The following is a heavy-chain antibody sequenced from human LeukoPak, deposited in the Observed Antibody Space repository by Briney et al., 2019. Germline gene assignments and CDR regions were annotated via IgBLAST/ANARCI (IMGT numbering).Heavy chain of an antibody. CDR2: IYYSGST. D-gene: IGHD6-25*01. CDR3: ARDFHSGYDPTYYFDY. V-gene: IGHV4-59*12. CDR1: GGSISSYY. Sequence: PSETLSPTCTVSGGSISSYYWSWIRQPPGKGLEWIGYIYYSGSTNYNPSLKSRVTISVDTSKNQFSLKLSSVTAADTAVYYCARDFHSGYDPTYYFDYWGQGTLVTVSS. J-gene: IGHJ4*02.